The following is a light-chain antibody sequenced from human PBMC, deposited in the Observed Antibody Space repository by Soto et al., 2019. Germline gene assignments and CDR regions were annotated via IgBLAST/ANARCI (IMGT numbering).Light chain of an antibody. J-gene: IGKJ3*01. CDR3: QKYNSAVT. V-gene: IGKV1-27*01. CDR1: QGISNY. CDR2: AAS. Sequence: DIQMTQSPSSLSASVGDRVTITCRASQGISNYLAWYQQKPGKVPKLLIYAASTLQSGVPSRFSGSRSGTDFTLTISSLQPEDVATYYCQKYNSAVTFGPGTKVDIK.